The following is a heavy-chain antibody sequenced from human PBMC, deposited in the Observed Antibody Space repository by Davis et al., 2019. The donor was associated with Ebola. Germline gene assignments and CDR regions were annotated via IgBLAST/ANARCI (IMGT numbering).Heavy chain of an antibody. D-gene: IGHD6-19*01. CDR2: ISSSGGST. V-gene: IGHV3-64*04. J-gene: IGHJ6*02. CDR1: GFTFSSFA. Sequence: GESLKISCSASGFTFSSFAMHWVRQAPGKGLKYVSAISSSGGSTYYADSVKGRFTISRDNSKNTLYLQMSSLRAEDTAVYYCASIAVAGDYGMDVWGQGTTVTVSS. CDR3: ASIAVAGDYGMDV.